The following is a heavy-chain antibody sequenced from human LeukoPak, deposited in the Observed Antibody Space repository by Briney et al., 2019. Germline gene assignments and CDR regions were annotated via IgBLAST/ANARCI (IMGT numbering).Heavy chain of an antibody. CDR3: AKDRDTVTLRAYYFDY. CDR1: GFTFSSYG. CDR2: IWYDGSNK. V-gene: IGHV3-33*06. Sequence: GGSLRLSCAASGFTFSSYGMHWVRQAPGKGLDCVAVIWYDGSNKYYADSVKGRFTISRDNSKNTLYLQMNSLRAEDTAVYYCAKDRDTVTLRAYYFDYWGQGTLVTVSS. D-gene: IGHD4-17*01. J-gene: IGHJ4*02.